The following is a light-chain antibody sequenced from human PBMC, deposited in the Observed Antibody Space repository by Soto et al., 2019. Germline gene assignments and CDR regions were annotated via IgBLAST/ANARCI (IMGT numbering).Light chain of an antibody. V-gene: IGKV3-15*01. CDR3: QQYNNWPPWT. J-gene: IGKJ1*01. CDR1: QSVYSN. Sequence: ELVMTQSPATLSVSPGEGATHSCRTSQSVYSNLAWYQQKPGQAPRLLIHGASTRATGIPARFSGSGSGTDFTLTISSLQSEDFAVYYCQQYNNWPPWTFGQGTKVDIK. CDR2: GAS.